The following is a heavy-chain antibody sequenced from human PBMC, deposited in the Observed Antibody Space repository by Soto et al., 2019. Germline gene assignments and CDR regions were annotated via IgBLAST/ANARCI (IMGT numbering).Heavy chain of an antibody. CDR2: ITSKGYGGAT. D-gene: IGHD1-26*01. CDR3: SRVGVTQSSDS. J-gene: IGHJ4*02. Sequence: PGGSLRLSCTASGFIFGDYAMSWFRQAPGKGLEWIGFITSKGYGGATKYAASVKGRFTISRDDSNSIAFLQMSSLKIEDTAVYYCSRVGVTQSSDSWGQGTLVTVSS. CDR1: GFIFGDYA. V-gene: IGHV3-49*03.